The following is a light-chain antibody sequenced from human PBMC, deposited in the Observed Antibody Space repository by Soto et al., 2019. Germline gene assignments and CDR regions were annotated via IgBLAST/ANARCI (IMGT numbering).Light chain of an antibody. V-gene: IGKV1-27*01. Sequence: DVQITQSPSSLSASVGDTVTITCRASLDISNYLAWYQQKPGQVPDLLIYGASTLQSGVPSRFSGRGSGTHFTLTISNLQPEDVATYYCQQYGRSPHFGPGTRVDIK. CDR1: LDISNY. CDR3: QQYGRSPH. J-gene: IGKJ3*01. CDR2: GAS.